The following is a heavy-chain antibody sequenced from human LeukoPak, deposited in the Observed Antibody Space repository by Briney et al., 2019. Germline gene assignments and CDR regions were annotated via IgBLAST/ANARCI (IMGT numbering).Heavy chain of an antibody. CDR2: IYHSGST. J-gene: IGHJ4*02. CDR1: GYSISSGYY. CDR3: ARVAVTNNFDY. Sequence: SETLSLTCTVSGYSISSGYYWGWIRQPPGKGLEWIGSIYHSGSTYYNPSLKSRVTISVDTSKNQFSLKLSSVTAADTAVYYCARVAVTNNFDYWGQGTLVTVSS. V-gene: IGHV4-38-2*02. D-gene: IGHD4-11*01.